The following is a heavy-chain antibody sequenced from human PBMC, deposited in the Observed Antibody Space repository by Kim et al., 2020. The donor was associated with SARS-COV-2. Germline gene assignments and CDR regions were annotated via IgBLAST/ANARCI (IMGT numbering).Heavy chain of an antibody. J-gene: IGHJ5*02. D-gene: IGHD6-19*01. Sequence: SETLSLTCTVSGGSISVYYWSWIRQPPGKGLEWIGNIFYSGSTNYNPSIKSRVTMSVDTPKNQFSLMLTSVAAADTAVYYCARPPMAGRMDWFDPWGQGTLVTDS. CDR2: IFYSGST. CDR1: GGSISVYY. V-gene: IGHV4-59*13. CDR3: ARPPMAGRMDWFDP.